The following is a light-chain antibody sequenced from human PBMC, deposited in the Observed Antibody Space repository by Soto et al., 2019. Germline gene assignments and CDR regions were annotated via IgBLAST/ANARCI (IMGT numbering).Light chain of an antibody. J-gene: IGKJ1*01. V-gene: IGKV3-20*01. CDR1: QSVSIRY. CDR3: QQYGRSWWT. Sequence: EIVLTQSPGTLSLSPGERATLSCRTSQSVSIRYLSWYQQKPGQAPRLLIYGASSRATGIPDRFSGSGSGTDFTLTISRLEPEDFAVYYCQQYGRSWWTFGQGTKVEIK. CDR2: GAS.